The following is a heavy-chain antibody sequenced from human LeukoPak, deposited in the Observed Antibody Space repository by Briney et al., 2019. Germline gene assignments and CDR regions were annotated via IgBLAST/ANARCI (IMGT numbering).Heavy chain of an antibody. V-gene: IGHV3-23*01. J-gene: IGHJ4*02. CDR3: AKWGDYDILTGYYVPDY. CDR1: GFTFTNYA. CDR2: ITGSDGSS. D-gene: IGHD3-9*01. Sequence: PGTSLRLSCVSSGFTFTNYAMSWVRPAPGKGLEWVSAITGSDGSSYYEDSVKGRFTISRDNSKNTLYLQVNSLRAEDTAVYYCAKWGDYDILTGYYVPDYWGQGTLVTVSS.